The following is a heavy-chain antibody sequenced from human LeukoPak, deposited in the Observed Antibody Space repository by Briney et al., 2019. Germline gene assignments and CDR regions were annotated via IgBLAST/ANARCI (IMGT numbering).Heavy chain of an antibody. CDR1: GFTFGTFG. Sequence: GGSLRLSCAASGFTFGTFGMNWVRQAPGKGLEWVSSISSRSTYIYYADSVKGRFTISRDNSKNSLYLQMNSLRTEDTAFYYCAKEAEGGYYFDYWGQGTLVTVSS. D-gene: IGHD3-16*01. J-gene: IGHJ4*02. CDR2: ISSRSTYI. CDR3: AKEAEGGYYFDY. V-gene: IGHV3-21*04.